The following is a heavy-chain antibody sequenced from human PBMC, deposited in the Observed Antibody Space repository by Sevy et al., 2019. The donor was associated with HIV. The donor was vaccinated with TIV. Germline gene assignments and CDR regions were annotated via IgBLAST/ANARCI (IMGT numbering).Heavy chain of an antibody. CDR1: GFTFSSYA. V-gene: IGHV3-64D*06. CDR2: ISSNGGST. Sequence: GGSLRLSCSASGFTFSSYAMYWVRQAPGMGLEYVSAISSNGGSTYYADSVKGRFTISRDNSKNTLYLQMSSLRAEDTAVYYCVKDQGIVVVTRSYYGMDVWGQRTTVTVSS. D-gene: IGHD3-22*01. J-gene: IGHJ6*02. CDR3: VKDQGIVVVTRSYYGMDV.